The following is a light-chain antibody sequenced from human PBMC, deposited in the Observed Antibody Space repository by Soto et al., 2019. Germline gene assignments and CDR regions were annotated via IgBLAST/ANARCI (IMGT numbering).Light chain of an antibody. Sequence: SVWKQSRATVSLPQGERATRSCRASHSVGTYLAWYQQKAGQAPRLLIYDASNRATGIPARFSGSGSGTDFTLSIGSLEPEHFAVYYCPQQSFTFGPGTKVDIK. CDR3: PQQSFT. CDR1: HSVGTY. CDR2: DAS. J-gene: IGKJ3*01. V-gene: IGKV3-11*01.